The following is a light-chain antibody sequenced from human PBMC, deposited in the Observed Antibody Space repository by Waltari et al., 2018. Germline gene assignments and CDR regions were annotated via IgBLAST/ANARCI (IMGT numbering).Light chain of an antibody. CDR2: GAS. V-gene: IGKV3-15*01. CDR1: QRVSSN. J-gene: IGKJ1*01. CDR3: QQYNNWPPWT. Sequence: EIVMTQSPATLSVSPGERATLSCRASQRVSSNLAWYQQKPGQAPRLLIYGASTRATGIPARFSGSGSGTEFTLTFSSLQSEDFAVYYCQQYNNWPPWTFGQGTKVEIK.